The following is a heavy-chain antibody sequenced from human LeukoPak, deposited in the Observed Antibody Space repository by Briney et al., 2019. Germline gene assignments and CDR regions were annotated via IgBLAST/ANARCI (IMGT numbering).Heavy chain of an antibody. CDR2: IYYSGST. D-gene: IGHD3-10*01. Sequence: PSQTLSLTCAVSRGSISSGGYSWSWIRQPPGTGLEWIGYIYYSGSTNYNPSLKSRVTISVDTSKNQFSLKLSSVTAADTAVYYCARGLVEVHYGSGSYYRQTYNWFDPWGQGTLVTVSS. J-gene: IGHJ5*02. CDR1: RGSISSGGYS. V-gene: IGHV4-30-4*07. CDR3: ARGLVEVHYGSGSYYRQTYNWFDP.